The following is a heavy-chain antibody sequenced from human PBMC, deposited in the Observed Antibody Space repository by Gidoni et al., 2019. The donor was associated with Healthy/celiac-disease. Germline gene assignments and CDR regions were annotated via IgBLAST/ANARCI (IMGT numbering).Heavy chain of an antibody. D-gene: IGHD2-2*01. J-gene: IGHJ6*02. CDR2: ISSSSSYI. Sequence: EVQLVESGGGLVKPGGSLRLSCAASGFTFSSYSMNWVRQAPGKGLEWVSSISSSSSYIYYADSVKGRFTISRDNAKNSLYLQMNSLRAEDTAVYYCARVQLDYCSSTSCYLSHGYGMDVWGQGTTVTVSS. V-gene: IGHV3-21*01. CDR1: GFTFSSYS. CDR3: ARVQLDYCSSTSCYLSHGYGMDV.